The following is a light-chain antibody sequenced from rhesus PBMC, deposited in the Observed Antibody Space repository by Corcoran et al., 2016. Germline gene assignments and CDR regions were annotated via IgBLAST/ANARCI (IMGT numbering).Light chain of an antibody. CDR2: EAS. Sequence: DIQMTQSPFSLSAFVGDRVSITCRASQDKSNDLAWYQQKPGEASKLLIFEASNLKSGIPSRFSGRGSGSDFTLTISSLRSEDFATYSCQHYFPAPYSFGHGAKVEVE. CDR1: QDKSND. V-gene: IGKV1S17*01. J-gene: IGKJ2*01. CDR3: QHYFPAPYS.